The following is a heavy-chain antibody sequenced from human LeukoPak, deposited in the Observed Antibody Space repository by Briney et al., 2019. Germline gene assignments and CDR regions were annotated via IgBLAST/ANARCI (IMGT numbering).Heavy chain of an antibody. CDR1: GFTFSSYA. J-gene: IGHJ4*02. CDR2: ISYDGSNK. CDR3: ARSNF. Sequence: GGSLRLSCAASGFTFSSYAMHWVRQAPGKGLEWVAVISYDGSNKYYADSVKGRFTISRDNSKNTLYLQMNSLRTEDTAVYYCARSNFWGQGTLVTVSS. V-gene: IGHV3-30-3*01.